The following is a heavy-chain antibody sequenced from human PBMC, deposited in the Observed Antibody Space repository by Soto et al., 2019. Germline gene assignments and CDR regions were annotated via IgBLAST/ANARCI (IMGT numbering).Heavy chain of an antibody. CDR2: IYYSGST. J-gene: IGHJ4*02. CDR1: GGSISSYY. Sequence: PSETLSLTCTVSGGSISSYYWSWIRQPPGKGLEWIGYIYYSGSTNYNPSLKSRVTISVDTSKNQFSLKLSSVTAADTAVYYCARARTYDFWSGYAYYFDYWGQGTLVTVSS. CDR3: ARARTYDFWSGYAYYFDY. D-gene: IGHD3-3*01. V-gene: IGHV4-59*01.